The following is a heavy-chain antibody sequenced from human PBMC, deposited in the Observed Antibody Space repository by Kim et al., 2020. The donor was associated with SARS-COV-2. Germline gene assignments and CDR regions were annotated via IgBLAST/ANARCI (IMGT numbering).Heavy chain of an antibody. Sequence: STYYNPSLKSRVTISVDTSKNQFSLKLSSVTAADTAVYYCVTMVRGLFDYWGQGTLVTVSS. CDR2: ST. CDR3: VTMVRGLFDY. D-gene: IGHD3-10*01. V-gene: IGHV4-31*02. J-gene: IGHJ4*02.